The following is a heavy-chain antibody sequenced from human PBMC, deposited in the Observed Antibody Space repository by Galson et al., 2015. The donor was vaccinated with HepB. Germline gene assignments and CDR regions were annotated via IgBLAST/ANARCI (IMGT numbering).Heavy chain of an antibody. CDR2: ISHRGRTV. D-gene: IGHD3-22*01. J-gene: IGHJ4*02. CDR3: ARDHYYPDSGYYSFFDY. V-gene: IGHV3-11*01. CDR1: GFTFTDYH. Sequence: SLRLSCAASGFTFTDYHMSWIRQAPGKGLEWISYISHRGRTVYYVDSVKGRFTISRDNAKKSLYLQMNSLRAEDTAVYYCARDHYYPDSGYYSFFDYWGQGTQVTVSS.